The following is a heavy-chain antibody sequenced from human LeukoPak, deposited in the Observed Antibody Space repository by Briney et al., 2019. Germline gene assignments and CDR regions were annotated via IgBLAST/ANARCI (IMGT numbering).Heavy chain of an antibody. J-gene: IGHJ3*02. D-gene: IGHD3-9*01. CDR1: GFTLRNYG. CDR2: ISSAGATT. Sequence: GGSLRLSCGASGFTLRNYGMTWVRQAPGKGLEWVSLISSAGATTYYAESVKGRFTISRDNSKNTVYLQMYSLRADDTAVYDCAKGNFYHHDPAGYLEEHALDMWGQGTMVTVSS. V-gene: IGHV3-23*01. CDR3: AKGNFYHHDPAGYLEEHALDM.